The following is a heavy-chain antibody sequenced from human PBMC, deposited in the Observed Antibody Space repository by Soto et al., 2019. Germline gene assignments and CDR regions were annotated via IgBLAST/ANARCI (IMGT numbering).Heavy chain of an antibody. CDR2: ISSSGSTI. CDR3: ARLRIAVASNWFDP. CDR1: GFTFSSYE. D-gene: IGHD6-19*01. V-gene: IGHV3-48*03. Sequence: GGSLRLSCAASGFTFSSYEMNWVRQAPGKGLEWVSCISSSGSTIYYADSVKGRFTISRDNAKNSLYLQMNSLRAEDTAVYYCARLRIAVASNWFDPWGQGTPVTVSS. J-gene: IGHJ5*02.